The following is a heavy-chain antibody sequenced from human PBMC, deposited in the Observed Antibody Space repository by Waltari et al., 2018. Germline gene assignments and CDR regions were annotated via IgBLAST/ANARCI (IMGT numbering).Heavy chain of an antibody. J-gene: IGHJ4*02. CDR1: GGSISSSSYY. CDR2: IYYSGST. V-gene: IGHV4-39*01. D-gene: IGHD2-21*01. Sequence: QLQLQESGPGLVKPSETLSLTCTVSGGSISSSSYYWGWIRQPPGKGLEWIGSIYYSGSTYYNPSLKSRVTISVDTSKNQFSLKLSSVTAADTAVYYCARSLHATSYCGGDCYSVFDYWGQGTLVTVSS. CDR3: ARSLHATSYCGGDCYSVFDY.